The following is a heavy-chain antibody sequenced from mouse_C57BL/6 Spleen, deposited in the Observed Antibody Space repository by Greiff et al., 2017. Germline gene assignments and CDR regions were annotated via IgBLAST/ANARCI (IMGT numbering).Heavy chain of an antibody. D-gene: IGHD1-1*01. CDR2: IDPEDGET. Sequence: EVKLEESGAELVKPGASVKLSYYMHWVKQRTEQGLEWIGRIDPEDGETKYAPKFQGKSTITADTSSNTAYLQLSSLTSEDTAVYYCAPHYYGSSYGYWGQGTTRTVSS. CDR1: Y. J-gene: IGHJ2*01. V-gene: IGHV14-2*01. CDR3: APHYYGSSYGY.